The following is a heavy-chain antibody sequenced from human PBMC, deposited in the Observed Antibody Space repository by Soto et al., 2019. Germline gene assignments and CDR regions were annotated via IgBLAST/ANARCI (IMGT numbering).Heavy chain of an antibody. CDR1: GDSMSSFTY. CDR2: IYQSGST. J-gene: IGHJ4*02. V-gene: IGHV4-4*02. Sequence: PSETLSLTCTVSGDSMSSFTYWTWVRQPPGKGLEWIGEIYQSGSTNYNPSLKSRVTISADKSNNQFSLRLSPVTAADTAVYYCARGLNTAMDPWHFDSWGKGTLFPVS. CDR3: ARGLNTAMDPWHFDS. D-gene: IGHD2-2*02.